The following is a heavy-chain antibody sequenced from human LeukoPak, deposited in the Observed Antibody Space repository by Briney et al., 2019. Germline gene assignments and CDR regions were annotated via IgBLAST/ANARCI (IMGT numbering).Heavy chain of an antibody. V-gene: IGHV4-61*02. CDR2: IYTSGNT. Sequence: SETLSLTCTVSGGSINSGSCYYWSWIRQPAGKGLEWIGRIYTSGNTNYNPSLKSRVTISIDTSKNQVSLKLSSVTAADTAVYYCASEFAMWGQGTLVTVSS. J-gene: IGHJ4*02. D-gene: IGHD2-2*01. CDR1: GGSINSGSCYY. CDR3: ASEFAM.